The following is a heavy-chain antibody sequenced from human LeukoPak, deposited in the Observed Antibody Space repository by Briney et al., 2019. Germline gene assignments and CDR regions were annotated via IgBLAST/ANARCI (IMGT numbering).Heavy chain of an antibody. CDR1: GYSFTSYW. J-gene: IGHJ4*02. CDR3: ARSPSIVGATTLFDY. CDR2: IYPGDSDT. Sequence: GESLKISCKGSGYSFTSYWIGWVRQMPGKGLEWMGIIYPGDSDTRYSLSFQGQVTISADKSISTAYLQWSSLKASDTAMYYCARSPSIVGATTLFDYWGQGTLVTVSS. V-gene: IGHV5-51*01. D-gene: IGHD1-26*01.